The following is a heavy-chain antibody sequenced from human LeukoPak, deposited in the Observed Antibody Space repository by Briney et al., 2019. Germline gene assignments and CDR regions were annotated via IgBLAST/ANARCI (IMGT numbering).Heavy chain of an antibody. D-gene: IGHD5-18*01. CDR2: FDPEDGET. V-gene: IGHV1-24*01. CDR1: GCTLTELS. CDR3: ATDPYSYGSGTK. J-gene: IGHJ4*02. Sequence: ASVKVSCKVSGCTLTELSMHWVRQAPGKGPEWMGGFDPEDGETIYAQKFQGRVTMTEDTSTDTAYMELSSLRSEDAAVYYCATDPYSYGSGTKWGQGTLVAVSS.